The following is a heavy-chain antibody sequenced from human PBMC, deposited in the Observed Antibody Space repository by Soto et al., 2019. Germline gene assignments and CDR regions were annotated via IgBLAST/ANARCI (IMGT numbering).Heavy chain of an antibody. J-gene: IGHJ4*02. D-gene: IGHD6-13*01. CDR2: IIPILGIA. CDR3: ARELHRIAAAGTLDY. V-gene: IGHV1-69*04. CDR1: GGTFSSYT. Sequence: ASVKVSCKASGGTFSSYTISWVRQAPGQGLEWMGRIIPILGIANYAQKFQGRVTITADKSTSTAYMELSSLRSEDTAVYYCARELHRIAAAGTLDYWGRGTLVTVSS.